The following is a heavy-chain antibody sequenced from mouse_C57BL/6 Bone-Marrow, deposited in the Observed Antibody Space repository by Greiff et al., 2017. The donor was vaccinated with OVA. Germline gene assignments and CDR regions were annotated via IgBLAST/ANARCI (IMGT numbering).Heavy chain of an antibody. CDR2: IDPSDSYT. CDR1: GYTFTSYW. J-gene: IGHJ3*01. Sequence: VQLQQPGAELVMPGASVKLSCKASGYTFTSYWMHWVKQRPGQGLEWIGEIDPSDSYTNYNQKFKGKSTLTVDKSSSTAYMQLSSLTSEDSAVYYCARGSYDGYSAWFAYWGQGTLVTVSA. CDR3: ARGSYDGYSAWFAY. V-gene: IGHV1-69*01. D-gene: IGHD2-3*01.